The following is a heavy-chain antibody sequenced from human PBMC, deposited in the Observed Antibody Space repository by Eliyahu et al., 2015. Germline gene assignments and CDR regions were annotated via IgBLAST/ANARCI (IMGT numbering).Heavy chain of an antibody. D-gene: IGHD2-21*01. CDR3: AKGGCGGDCYNDY. CDR2: IDSSSTYI. J-gene: IGHJ4*02. CDR1: EFXFSSYS. V-gene: IGHV3-21*01. Sequence: EVQLVESGGGLVKPGGSLRLSCAASEFXFSSYSMNWVRQAPGKGLEWVSSIDSSSTYIYYAGSVKGRFTISRDNAKNSLFLEMNSLRAEDTAVYYCAKGGCGGDCYNDYWGQGTLVTVSS.